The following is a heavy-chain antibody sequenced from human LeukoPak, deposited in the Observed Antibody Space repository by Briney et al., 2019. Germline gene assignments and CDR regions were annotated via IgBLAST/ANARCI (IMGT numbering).Heavy chain of an antibody. D-gene: IGHD5-12*01. Sequence: GGSLRLSCAASGFTVSSNYMSWVRQAPGKGLEYVSSISRNGGSTYYADSVKGRFTISRENTKNTMFLQMSSLRTEDTAVYYCASPYSGYDYNFDHWGQGTLVTVSS. CDR1: GFTVSSNY. CDR3: ASPYSGYDYNFDH. CDR2: ISRNGGST. J-gene: IGHJ4*02. V-gene: IGHV3-64D*06.